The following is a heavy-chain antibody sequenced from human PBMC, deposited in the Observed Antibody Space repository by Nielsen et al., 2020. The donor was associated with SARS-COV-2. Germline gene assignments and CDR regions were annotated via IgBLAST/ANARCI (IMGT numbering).Heavy chain of an antibody. Sequence: PGGSLRLSCAASGFTFDDYGMSWVRQAPGKGLEWVSGINWNGGSTGYADSVKGRFTISRDNAKNSLYLQMNSLRAEDTALYHCARRGFGELGGLYYYGMDVWGQGTTVTVSS. CDR1: GFTFDDYG. CDR2: INWNGGST. CDR3: ARRGFGELGGLYYYGMDV. D-gene: IGHD3-10*01. V-gene: IGHV3-20*01. J-gene: IGHJ6*02.